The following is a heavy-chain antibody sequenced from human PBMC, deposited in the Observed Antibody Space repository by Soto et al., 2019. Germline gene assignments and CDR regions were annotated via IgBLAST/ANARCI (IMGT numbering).Heavy chain of an antibody. Sequence: TSETLSLTCTVSGGSISSGGYYWSWIRQHPGKGLEWIGYIYYSGSTYYNPSLKSRVTISVDTSKNQFSLKLSSVTAADTAVYYCATLVVPAAVYNWFDPWGQGTLVTVSS. D-gene: IGHD2-2*01. J-gene: IGHJ5*02. CDR3: ATLVVPAAVYNWFDP. CDR2: IYYSGST. V-gene: IGHV4-31*03. CDR1: GGSISSGGYY.